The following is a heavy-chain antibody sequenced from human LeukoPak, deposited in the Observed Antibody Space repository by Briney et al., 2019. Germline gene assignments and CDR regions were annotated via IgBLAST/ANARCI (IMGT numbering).Heavy chain of an antibody. CDR2: IIPIFGTA. J-gene: IGHJ4*02. D-gene: IGHD5-18*01. CDR1: GGTFSSYA. V-gene: IGHV1-69*06. CDR3: ASPQGVGYKLWGDLDY. Sequence: AASVKVSCKASGGTFSSYAISWVRQAPGQGLEWMGGIIPIFGTANYAQKFQGRVTITADKSTSTAYMELSSLRSEDTAVYYCASPQGVGYKLWGDLDYWGQGTLVTVSS.